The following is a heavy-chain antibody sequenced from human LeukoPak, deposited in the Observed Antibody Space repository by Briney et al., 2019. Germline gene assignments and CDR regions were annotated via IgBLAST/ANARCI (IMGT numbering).Heavy chain of an antibody. D-gene: IGHD3-16*01. CDR2: IYHSGTS. J-gene: IGHJ5*02. CDR1: GGSLSSGGYF. CDR3: ARQNYEPSSNDRNWFDP. Sequence: PSETLSLTCAVSGGSLSSGGYFWGWIRQYPGKGLEWIGCIYHSGTSYYNPSLKSRVTISVDTSKNQFSLKLSSVTAADTAVYYCARQNYEPSSNDRNWFDPWGQGTLVTVSS. V-gene: IGHV4-31*11.